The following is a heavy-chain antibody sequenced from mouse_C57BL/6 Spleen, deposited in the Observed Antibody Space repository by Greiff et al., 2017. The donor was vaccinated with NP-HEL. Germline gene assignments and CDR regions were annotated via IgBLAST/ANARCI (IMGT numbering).Heavy chain of an antibody. J-gene: IGHJ3*01. D-gene: IGHD3-2*02. CDR1: GYTFTSYG. Sequence: QVQLQQSGAELARPGASVKLSCKASGYTFTSYGISWVKQRTGQGLEWIGEIYPRSGNTYYNEKFKGKATLTADKSSSTAYMELRSLTSEDSAVYFCARWGQLRLQAWFAYWGQGTLVTVSA. CDR3: ARWGQLRLQAWFAY. V-gene: IGHV1-81*01. CDR2: IYPRSGNT.